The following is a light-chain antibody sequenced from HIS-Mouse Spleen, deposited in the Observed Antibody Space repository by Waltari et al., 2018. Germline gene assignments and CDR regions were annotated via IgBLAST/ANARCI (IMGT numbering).Light chain of an antibody. V-gene: IGLV2-8*01. CDR1: TSDGAGYNY. Sequence: QSALTQPPSASGSPGQSVTISCPGTTSDGAGYNYLSWYQQHPGKAPKLMIYEVSKRPSGVPDRFSGSKSGNTASLTVSGLQAEDEADYYCSSYAGSNVVFGGGTKLTVL. CDR3: SSYAGSNVV. CDR2: EVS. J-gene: IGLJ2*01.